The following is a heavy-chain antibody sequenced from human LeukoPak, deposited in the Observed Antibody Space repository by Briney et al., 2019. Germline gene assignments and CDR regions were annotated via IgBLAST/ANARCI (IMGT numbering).Heavy chain of an antibody. V-gene: IGHV4-59*01. J-gene: IGHJ4*02. Sequence: PSETLSLTCTVSGGSMSAYYWSWIRQPPGKGLEWIGYIYYSGITNYNPSLKSRVRVSVDTSKNQFSLKLNSVTAADTAVYYCARLLRSGSYDSSGYTPFDYWGQGTLVTVSS. CDR1: GGSMSAYY. CDR2: IYYSGIT. D-gene: IGHD3-22*01. CDR3: ARLLRSGSYDSSGYTPFDY.